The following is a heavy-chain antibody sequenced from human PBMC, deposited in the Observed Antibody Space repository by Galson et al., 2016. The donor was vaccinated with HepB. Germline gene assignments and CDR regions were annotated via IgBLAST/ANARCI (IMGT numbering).Heavy chain of an antibody. V-gene: IGHV3-53*01. D-gene: IGHD6-13*01. J-gene: IGHJ4*02. Sequence: WVRQAPGKGLEWVSVVYSGGSTYYADSVKGRFTISRDNSKNTLYLQMNSLRAEDTAVYYCARAIAALFDYGGQGTLVTVSS. CDR3: ARAIAALFDY. CDR2: VYSGGST.